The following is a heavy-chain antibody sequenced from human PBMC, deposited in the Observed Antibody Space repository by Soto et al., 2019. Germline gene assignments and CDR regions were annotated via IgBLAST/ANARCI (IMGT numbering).Heavy chain of an antibody. J-gene: IGHJ3*01. CDR3: VRDSPPYDFWSGYSRNAHDV. Sequence: EVQLVESGGGLVQPGESLRLSCAASGFAFSAYSMTWVRQTPEEGLQWVAHISGSSGTIYYRDSVKGRFTVSRDNARNSLFLQMNSLGAEDTAVYFCVRDSPPYDFWSGYSRNAHDVWGQGTMVTVSS. D-gene: IGHD3-3*01. V-gene: IGHV3-48*01. CDR1: GFAFSAYS. CDR2: ISGSSGTI.